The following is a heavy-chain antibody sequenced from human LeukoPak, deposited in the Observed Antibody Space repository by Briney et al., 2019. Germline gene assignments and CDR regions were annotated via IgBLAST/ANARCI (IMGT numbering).Heavy chain of an antibody. V-gene: IGHV3-23*01. D-gene: IGHD5/OR15-5a*01. CDR3: TTDLPLH. Sequence: GGSLRLSCAASGFTFSSYAMSWVRQAPGKGLEWVSTISNSDGSTYYAAPVKGRFTISRGDSKNTLYLQMNSLKTEDTAVYYCTTDLPLHWGQGTLVTVSS. CDR1: GFTFSSYA. J-gene: IGHJ4*02. CDR2: ISNSDGST.